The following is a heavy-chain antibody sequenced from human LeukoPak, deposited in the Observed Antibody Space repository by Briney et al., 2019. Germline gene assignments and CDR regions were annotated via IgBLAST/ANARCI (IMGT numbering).Heavy chain of an antibody. V-gene: IGHV1-69*05. CDR1: GGTFSSYA. Sequence: ASVKVSCKASGGTFSSYAISWVRQAPGQGLEWMGRIIPIFGTANYAQKFQGRVTITTDESTSTAYMELSILRSEDTAVYYCARAGGYYDSSGYYPLDYWGQETLVTVSS. D-gene: IGHD3-22*01. CDR2: IIPIFGTA. J-gene: IGHJ4*02. CDR3: ARAGGYYDSSGYYPLDY.